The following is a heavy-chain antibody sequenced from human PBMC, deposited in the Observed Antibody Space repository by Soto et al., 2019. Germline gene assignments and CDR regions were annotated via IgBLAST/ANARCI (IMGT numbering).Heavy chain of an antibody. J-gene: IGHJ1*01. D-gene: IGHD3-22*01. CDR1: GGSISSSSYY. CDR3: ARHRDDSSGCPAEYFQN. V-gene: IGHV4-39*01. CDR2: IYYSGST. Sequence: SETLSLTCTVSGGSISSSSYYWGWIRQPPGKGLEWIGSIYYSGSTYYNPSLKSRVTISVDTSKNQFSLKLSSVTAADTAVYYCARHRDDSSGCPAEYFQNWGQGTLVTVSS.